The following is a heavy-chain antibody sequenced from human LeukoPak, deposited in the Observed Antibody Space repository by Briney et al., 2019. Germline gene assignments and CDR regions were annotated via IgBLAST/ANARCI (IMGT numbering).Heavy chain of an antibody. J-gene: IGHJ6*02. CDR2: ISYDGSNK. CDR3: SQAEDGIRDPMDV. D-gene: IGHD2-21*01. CDR1: GFTFSRYA. V-gene: IGHV3-30*18. Sequence: PGGPLRLSCAASGFTFSRYARHLVRQAPGTGLEWGAVISYDGSNKYYADSVKGRFTISRDSSKTTLYLQMNSLRAEGTSVYFFSQAEDGIRDPMDVWGQGTTVTVSS.